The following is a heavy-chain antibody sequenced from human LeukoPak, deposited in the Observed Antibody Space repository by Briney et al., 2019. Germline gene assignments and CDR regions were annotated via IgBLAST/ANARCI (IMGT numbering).Heavy chain of an antibody. CDR1: GFTFDDYA. V-gene: IGHV3-9*01. Sequence: GGSLRLSCAASGFTFDDYAMHWVRQAPGKGLEWVSGISRNSGSIGYADSVKGRFTISRDNAKNSLYLQMNSLRAEDTALYYCAKDSSGYEGPVDYWGQGTLVTVSS. D-gene: IGHD5-12*01. CDR2: ISRNSGSI. CDR3: AKDSSGYEGPVDY. J-gene: IGHJ4*02.